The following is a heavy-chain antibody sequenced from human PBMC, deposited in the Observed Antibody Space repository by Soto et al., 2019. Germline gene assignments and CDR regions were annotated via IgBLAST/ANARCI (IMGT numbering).Heavy chain of an antibody. V-gene: IGHV1-8*01. CDR1: GYTFIDYD. D-gene: IGHD2-2*01. Sequence: ASVKVSCKASGYTFIDYDINWVRQAPGQGLEWMGWVSPNCGNTVYAQRFQDRVTMTRDTSISTAYMELSSLRFEDTAMYYCARGRFYSETSTWFGFWGQGTPVTVSS. J-gene: IGHJ5*01. CDR2: VSPNCGNT. CDR3: ARGRFYSETSTWFGF.